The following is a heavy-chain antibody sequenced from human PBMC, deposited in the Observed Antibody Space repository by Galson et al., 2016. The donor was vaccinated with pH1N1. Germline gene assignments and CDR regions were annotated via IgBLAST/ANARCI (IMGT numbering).Heavy chain of an antibody. CDR2: ISWNSGSI. V-gene: IGHV3-9*01. Sequence: SLRLSCAASGFTFDDYAMHWVRQAPGKGLECVSRISWNSGSIGYADSVKGRFTISRDNAKNSLYLQMNSLGAEDTALYYCAKDSDYYGSGPLGYWGQGLLFTVS. CDR3: AKDSDYYGSGPLGY. D-gene: IGHD3-10*01. J-gene: IGHJ4*02. CDR1: GFTFDDYA.